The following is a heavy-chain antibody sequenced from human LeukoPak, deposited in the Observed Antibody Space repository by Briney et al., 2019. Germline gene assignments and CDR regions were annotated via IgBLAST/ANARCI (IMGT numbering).Heavy chain of an antibody. D-gene: IGHD3-22*01. J-gene: IGHJ4*02. CDR1: GFSFSRYN. CDR3: ARARQEYYDSSGYYVY. V-gene: IGHV3-48*03. CDR2: ISSSGSTI. Sequence: GGSLRLSCAASGFSFSRYNMNWVRQAPGKGLEWVSYISSSGSTIYYADSVKGRFTISRDNAKNSLYLQMNSLRAEDTAVYYCARARQEYYDSSGYYVYWGQGTLVTVSS.